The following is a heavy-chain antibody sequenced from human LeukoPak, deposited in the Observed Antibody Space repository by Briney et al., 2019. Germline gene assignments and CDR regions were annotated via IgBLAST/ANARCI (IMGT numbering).Heavy chain of an antibody. D-gene: IGHD3-10*01. CDR3: ASGEVGVRKYYSDPFHY. V-gene: IGHV3-53*01. CDR1: GFTVSSNY. Sequence: GGSLRLSCAASGFTVSSNYVSWVRQAPGRRLEWVSILYSAGGTYYADSVRGRFIISRDTSKNTVCLQLNSLRAEDTAVYYCASGEVGVRKYYSDPFHYWGQGTLVTVSS. CDR2: LYSAGGT. J-gene: IGHJ4*02.